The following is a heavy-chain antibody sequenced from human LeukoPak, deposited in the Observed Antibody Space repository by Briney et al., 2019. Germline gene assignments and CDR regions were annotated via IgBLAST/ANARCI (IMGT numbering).Heavy chain of an antibody. CDR3: VRGIYSGYDRSFDS. J-gene: IGHJ4*02. V-gene: IGHV4-34*01. CDR1: GGSFSGYY. Sequence: PSETLSLTCAVYGGSFSGYYWSWIRQPPGKGLEWIGEINHSGSTNYNPSLKSRVTISVDTSKNQFSLKLSSVTAADTAVYYCVRGIYSGYDRSFDSWGQGTLVTVSS. D-gene: IGHD5-12*01. CDR2: INHSGST.